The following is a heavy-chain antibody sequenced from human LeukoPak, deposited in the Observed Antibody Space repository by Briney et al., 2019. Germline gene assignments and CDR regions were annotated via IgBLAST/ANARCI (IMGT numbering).Heavy chain of an antibody. CDR1: GGSISSGSYY. D-gene: IGHD3-10*01. CDR3: ARQKIAMVRGVYFDY. CDR2: IYTSGST. V-gene: IGHV4-61*02. Sequence: SETLSLTCSVSGGSISSGSYYWSWIRQPAGKGLEWIGRIYTSGSTNYNPSLKSRVTISVDTSKNQFSLKLSSVTAADTAVYYCARQKIAMVRGVYFDYWGQGTLVTVSS. J-gene: IGHJ4*02.